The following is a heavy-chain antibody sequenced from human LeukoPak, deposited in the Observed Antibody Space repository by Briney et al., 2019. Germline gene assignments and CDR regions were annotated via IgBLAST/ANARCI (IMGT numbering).Heavy chain of an antibody. D-gene: IGHD3-10*01. Sequence: GESLKISCKGSGYSFTSYWIGWVRQMPGKGLEWMGIIYPGDSDTRYSPSFQGQVTISADKSISTAYLQWSSLKASDTAMYYCARQGDYGSGSSSYYYYGMDVWGQGTTVTVSS. CDR3: ARQGDYGSGSSSYYYYGMDV. CDR1: GYSFTSYW. J-gene: IGHJ6*02. V-gene: IGHV5-51*01. CDR2: IYPGDSDT.